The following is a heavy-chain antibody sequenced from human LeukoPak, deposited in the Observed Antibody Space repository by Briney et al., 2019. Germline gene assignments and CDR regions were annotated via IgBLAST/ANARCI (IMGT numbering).Heavy chain of an antibody. CDR1: GGSISSGGYY. CDR2: IYYSGST. D-gene: IGHD2-15*01. CDR3: ARDVVCSGGSCYHGFDY. V-gene: IGHV4-31*03. Sequence: SETLSLTCTVSGGSISSGGYYWSWIRQHPGKGLEWIGYIYYSGSTYYNPSLKSRVTISVDTSKNQFYLKLSSVTAADTAVYYCARDVVCSGGSCYHGFDYWGQGTLVTVSS. J-gene: IGHJ4*02.